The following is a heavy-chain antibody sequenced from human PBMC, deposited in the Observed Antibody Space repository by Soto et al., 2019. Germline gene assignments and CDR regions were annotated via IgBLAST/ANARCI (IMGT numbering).Heavy chain of an antibody. CDR2: ISGSGDST. D-gene: IGHD3-22*01. CDR1: GFTFSSYA. J-gene: IGHJ6*02. V-gene: IGHV3-23*01. CDR3: AKDTYLDYSDSSGYYPWYYYGLDV. Sequence: EVQLLESGGGLVQPGGSLRLSCAASGFTFSSYAMSWVRQAPGKGLEWGSAISGSGDSTYYADSVKGRFAISRDNSKNTLYLQMNSLRAEDTAVYYCAKDTYLDYSDSSGYYPWYYYGLDVWGQGTTVTVSS.